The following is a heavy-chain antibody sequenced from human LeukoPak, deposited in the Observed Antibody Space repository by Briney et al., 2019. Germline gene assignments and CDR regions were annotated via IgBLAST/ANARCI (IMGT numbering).Heavy chain of an antibody. D-gene: IGHD6-19*01. Sequence: KTSETLSLTCTVSGGSITGYYWNWIRQPPGMRPEWVGYTSYSRSTIYNSSLKCRATMSIYTSKNQLYLNLTSVTAADTAVYYCAKLAHSDGWYLGAFDIWGQGTTVTVSS. CDR1: GGSITGYY. V-gene: IGHV4-59*08. J-gene: IGHJ3*02. CDR2: TSYSRST. CDR3: AKLAHSDGWYLGAFDI.